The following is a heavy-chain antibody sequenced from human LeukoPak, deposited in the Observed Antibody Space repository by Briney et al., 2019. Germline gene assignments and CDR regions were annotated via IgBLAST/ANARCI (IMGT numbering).Heavy chain of an antibody. D-gene: IGHD2-15*01. CDR1: GFTFSSYS. CDR2: IISSSSYI. CDR3: ARDVENCSCGSCYSRNWFDP. J-gene: IGHJ5*02. V-gene: IGHV3-21*01. Sequence: PGGSLRLSCAASGFTFSSYSMNWVRQAPGNGLEWVSSIISSSSYIYYADSVKGRFTISRDNAKNSLYLQMNSLRAEDTAVYYCARDVENCSCGSCYSRNWFDPWGQGTLVTVSS.